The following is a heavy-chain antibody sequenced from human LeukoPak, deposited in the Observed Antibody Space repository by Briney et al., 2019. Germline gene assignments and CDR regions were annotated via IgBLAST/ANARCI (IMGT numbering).Heavy chain of an antibody. Sequence: GGSLRLSCAASGFTFSNYWMHWVRQAPGKGLVWVSRINSDGSSTNYADSVKGRFTISRDNANNTLYLQMSSLRAGDTAVYYCARDLDYGDYRFDYWGQGTLVTVSS. CDR3: ARDLDYGDYRFDY. CDR1: GFTFSNYW. J-gene: IGHJ4*02. D-gene: IGHD4-17*01. CDR2: INSDGSST. V-gene: IGHV3-74*01.